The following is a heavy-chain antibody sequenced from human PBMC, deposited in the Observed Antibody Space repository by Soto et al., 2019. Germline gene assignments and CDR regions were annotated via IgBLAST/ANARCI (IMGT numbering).Heavy chain of an antibody. Sequence: PSETLSLTCAVYGGSFSGYYWSWIRQPPGKGLEWIGEINHSGSTNYNPSLKSRVTISVDTSKNQFSLKLSSVTAADTAVYYCARVLTSDDYIWGSSYWGQGTLVTSPQ. D-gene: IGHD3-16*01. CDR2: INHSGST. CDR1: GGSFSGYY. V-gene: IGHV4-34*01. CDR3: ARVLTSDDYIWGSSY. J-gene: IGHJ4*02.